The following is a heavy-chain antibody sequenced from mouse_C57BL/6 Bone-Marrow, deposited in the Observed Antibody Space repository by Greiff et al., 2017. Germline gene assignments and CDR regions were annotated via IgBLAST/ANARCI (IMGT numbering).Heavy chain of an antibody. Sequence: EVMLVESGAELVRPGASVKLSCTASGFNIKDDYMHWVKQRPEQGLEWIGWIDPENGDTAYASKFQGKATITADTSSNTAYLQLSSLTSEDTAVYYCTPFYHWYFDVWGTGTTVTVSS. D-gene: IGHD2-1*01. CDR1: GFNIKDDY. J-gene: IGHJ1*03. CDR3: TPFYHWYFDV. CDR2: IDPENGDT. V-gene: IGHV14-4*01.